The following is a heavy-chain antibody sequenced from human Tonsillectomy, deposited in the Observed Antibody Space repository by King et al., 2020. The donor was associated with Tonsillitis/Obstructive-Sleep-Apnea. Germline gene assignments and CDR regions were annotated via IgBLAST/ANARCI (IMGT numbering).Heavy chain of an antibody. D-gene: IGHD1-1*01. CDR3: ARDEERSRIPDY. CDR2: ISSSSSYI. CDR1: GFTFSSYS. J-gene: IGHJ4*02. Sequence: VQLVESGGGLVKPGGSLRLSCAASGFTFSSYSMNWVRQAPGKGLEWVSSISSSSSYIYYADSVKGRFTISRDNAKNSLYLQMNSLRAEDTAVYYCARDEERSRIPDYWGQGTLVTVSS. V-gene: IGHV3-21*01.